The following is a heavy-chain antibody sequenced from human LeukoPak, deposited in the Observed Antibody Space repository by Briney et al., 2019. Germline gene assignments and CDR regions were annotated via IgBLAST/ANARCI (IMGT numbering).Heavy chain of an antibody. D-gene: IGHD5-18*01. V-gene: IGHV4-59*08. CDR2: IYYSGST. Sequence: TSETPSLTCTVSGGSISSYYWSWIRQPPGKGLEWIGYIYYSGSTNYNPSLKSRVTISVDTSKNQFSLKLTSVTAADTAVYYCARHNVDTAIFDNWGQGTLVTVSS. J-gene: IGHJ4*02. CDR1: GGSISSYY. CDR3: ARHNVDTAIFDN.